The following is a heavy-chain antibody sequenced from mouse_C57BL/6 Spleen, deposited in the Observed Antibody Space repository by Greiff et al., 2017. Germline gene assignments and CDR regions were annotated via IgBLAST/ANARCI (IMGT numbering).Heavy chain of an antibody. Sequence: VQLQQSGAELMKPGASVKLSCKATGYTFTGYWIEWVKQRPGHGLEWIGEILPGSGSTNYNEKFKGKATFTADTSSNTAYMQLSSLTTEDSAIYYCARKFYYDYDGGYAMDYWGQGTSVTVSS. CDR3: ARKFYYDYDGGYAMDY. J-gene: IGHJ4*01. CDR1: GYTFTGYW. V-gene: IGHV1-9*01. CDR2: ILPGSGST. D-gene: IGHD2-4*01.